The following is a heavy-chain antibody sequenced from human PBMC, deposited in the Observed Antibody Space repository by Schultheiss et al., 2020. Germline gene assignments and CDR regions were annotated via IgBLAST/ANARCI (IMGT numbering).Heavy chain of an antibody. CDR2: ISSSGSTI. CDR3: ARVLRKRWLPDY. Sequence: GESLKISCAASGFTVSSNYMSWIRQAPGKGLEWVSYISSSGSTIYYADSVKGRFTISRDNAKNSLYLQMNSLRAEDTAVYYCARVLRKRWLPDYWGQGTLVTVSS. D-gene: IGHD5-24*01. CDR1: GFTVSSNY. V-gene: IGHV3-11*04. J-gene: IGHJ4*02.